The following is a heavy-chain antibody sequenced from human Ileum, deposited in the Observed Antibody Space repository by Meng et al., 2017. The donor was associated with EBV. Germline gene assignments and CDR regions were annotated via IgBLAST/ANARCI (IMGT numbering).Heavy chain of an antibody. D-gene: IGHD5-18*01. V-gene: IGHV4-4*02. J-gene: IGHJ4*02. CDR3: ARWAFIYSYGFDN. Sequence: QLQESGPGLVKPSGTLPLPCAVCGGAITERNSWSWVRQPPGQGLEWIGEIYHNGGTNYNPSLKSRVTISVDKSKNEISLKLRSVTAADTAVYYCARWAFIYSYGFDNWGQGTLVTVSS. CDR2: IYHNGGT. CDR1: GGAITERNS.